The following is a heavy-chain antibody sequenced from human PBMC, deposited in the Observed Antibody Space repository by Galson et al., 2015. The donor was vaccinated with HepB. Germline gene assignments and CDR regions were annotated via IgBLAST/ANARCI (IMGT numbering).Heavy chain of an antibody. J-gene: IGHJ4*02. CDR3: VRDAFDNYYFDY. Sequence: SLRLSCAASGFTFSHYCMNWVRQAPGKGLEWVSYISVSGRTIFYADSVKGRFTISRDNAKNSLYLQMNSLRDEDTAVYYCVRDAFDNYYFDYWGRETLVTVSS. D-gene: IGHD3-9*01. V-gene: IGHV3-48*02. CDR1: GFTFSHYC. CDR2: ISVSGRTI.